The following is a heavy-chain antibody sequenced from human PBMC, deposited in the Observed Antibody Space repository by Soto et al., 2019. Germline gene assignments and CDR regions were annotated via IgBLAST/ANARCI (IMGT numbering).Heavy chain of an antibody. CDR2: IIPIFGTA. Sequence: SVKGSCKASRATFGSYSINLGRQAPGQGLEWMGGIIPIFGTANYAQTFQGRVTITADESTGAAYMELSSLRAEDTAVYYCARGLGDLYYYGMEVWGQGTTVTVSS. CDR1: RATFGSYS. D-gene: IGHD3-10*01. V-gene: IGHV1-69*13. J-gene: IGHJ6*02. CDR3: ARGLGDLYYYGMEV.